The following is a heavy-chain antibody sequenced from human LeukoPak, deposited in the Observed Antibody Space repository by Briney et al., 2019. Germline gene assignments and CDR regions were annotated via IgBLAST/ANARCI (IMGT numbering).Heavy chain of an antibody. J-gene: IGHJ4*02. CDR1: GFTFGDYA. D-gene: IGHD2-15*01. Sequence: GGSLRLSCTASGFTFGDYAMSWVRQAPGKGLEWVGFIRSKAYGGTTEYAASVKGRFTISRDDSKSTAYLQMNSLKTEDTAVYYCTLLDPYDYWGQGTLVTVSS. V-gene: IGHV3-49*04. CDR2: IRSKAYGGTT. CDR3: TLLDPYDY.